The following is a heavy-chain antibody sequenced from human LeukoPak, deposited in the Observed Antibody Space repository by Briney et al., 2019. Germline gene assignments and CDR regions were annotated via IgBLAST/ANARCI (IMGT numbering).Heavy chain of an antibody. CDR1: GGSISSGDYY. CDR2: IYYSGST. CDR3: ARVDQAIFGVVITDYWYFDL. D-gene: IGHD3-3*01. Sequence: SGTLSLTCTVSGGSISSGDYYWSWIRQPPGKGLEWIGYIYYSGSTYYNPSLKSRVTISVDTSKNQFFLKLSSVTAADTAVYYCARVDQAIFGVVITDYWYFDLWGRGTLVTVSS. V-gene: IGHV4-30-4*08. J-gene: IGHJ2*01.